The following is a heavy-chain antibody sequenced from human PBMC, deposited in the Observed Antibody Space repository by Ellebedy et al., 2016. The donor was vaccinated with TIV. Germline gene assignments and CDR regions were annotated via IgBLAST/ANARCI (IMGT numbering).Heavy chain of an antibody. D-gene: IGHD4-17*01. V-gene: IGHV3-23*01. J-gene: IGHJ3*02. CDR1: GFTFGCCA. CDR3: ARGLTGDYGAFDI. Sequence: PGGSLRLSCAASGFTFGCCAMGRVRQAPGKGLEWVSVISNGGDTTYADSVKGRFTISRDDAYNSLYLQMSTLRGEDTAVYYCARGLTGDYGAFDIWGPGTMVTVSS. CDR2: ISNGGDT.